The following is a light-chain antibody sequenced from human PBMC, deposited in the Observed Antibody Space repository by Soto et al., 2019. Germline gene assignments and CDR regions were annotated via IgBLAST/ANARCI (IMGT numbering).Light chain of an antibody. J-gene: IGKJ1*01. V-gene: IGKV3-15*01. Sequence: ETMMTQSPDTLSVSLGERATLSCRASQSLRSSLAWYQQKPGQAPRLLIYGASTRATDVPARFSGSGSGTEFTLTISSLQSEDFAEYHCQQYNNWPQTFGQGTKVDIK. CDR3: QQYNNWPQT. CDR1: QSLRSS. CDR2: GAS.